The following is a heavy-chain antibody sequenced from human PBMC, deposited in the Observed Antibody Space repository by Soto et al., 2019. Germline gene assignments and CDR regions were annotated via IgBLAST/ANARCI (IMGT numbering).Heavy chain of an antibody. CDR3: ASGSVWEVILGY. D-gene: IGHD3-16*02. J-gene: IGHJ4*02. CDR1: GASINSGGYY. Sequence: SETLSLTCTVSGASINSGGYYWSWIRQLPGKGLEWIGYIYFSGSTYYNPSLESRVTISLDTCQNQFSLKMRSVTSADTAGYFCASGSVWEVILGYWGQATL. V-gene: IGHV4-31*03. CDR2: IYFSGST.